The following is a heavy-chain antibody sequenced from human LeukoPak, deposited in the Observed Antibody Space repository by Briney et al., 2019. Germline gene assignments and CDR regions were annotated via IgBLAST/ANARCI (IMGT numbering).Heavy chain of an antibody. J-gene: IGHJ4*02. CDR2: ITSGGHI. CDR3: ARGAEYYYDSSGYSPFDY. D-gene: IGHD3-22*01. CDR1: GFTFSSYS. V-gene: IGHV3-21*01. Sequence: GGSLRLSCAASGFTFSSYSMNWVRQAPGKGLEWVSSITSGGHIYYPDSLKGRFTISRDNAKNSLYLQMNSLRAEDTAIYNCARGAEYYYDSSGYSPFDYWGQGTLVTVSS.